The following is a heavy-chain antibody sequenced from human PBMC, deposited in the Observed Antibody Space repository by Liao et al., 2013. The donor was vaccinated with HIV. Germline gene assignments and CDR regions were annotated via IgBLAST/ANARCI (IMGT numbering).Heavy chain of an antibody. CDR2: IYTGMSTTGTT. CDR3: ARDPKYYDILTGYLSLGAFDI. Sequence: QVRLQESGPGLVKPSQTLSLTCTVSGDLIRRDNYYWTWIRQPAGKGLEWIGHIYTGMSTTGTTNYNPSLKSRVTISVDTSKNQFSLKLSSVTAADTAVYYCARDPKYYDILTGYLSLGAFDIWAKGQWSPXLQ. D-gene: IGHD3-9*01. CDR1: GDLIRRDNYY. J-gene: IGHJ3*02. V-gene: IGHV4-61*02.